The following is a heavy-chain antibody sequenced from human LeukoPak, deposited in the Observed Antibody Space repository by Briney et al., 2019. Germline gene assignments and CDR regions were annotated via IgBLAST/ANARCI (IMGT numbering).Heavy chain of an antibody. V-gene: IGHV3-53*01. J-gene: IGHJ4*02. CDR1: GFTVSSNY. Sequence: PGGSLRLSCAASGFTVSSNYMSWVRQAPGKGLEWVSVIYSGGSTYYADSVKGRFTISRDNSKNTLYLQMNSLRAEGTAVYYCARGQGYCSGGSCYPPLGYWGQGTLVTVSS. D-gene: IGHD2-15*01. CDR3: ARGQGYCSGGSCYPPLGY. CDR2: IYSGGST.